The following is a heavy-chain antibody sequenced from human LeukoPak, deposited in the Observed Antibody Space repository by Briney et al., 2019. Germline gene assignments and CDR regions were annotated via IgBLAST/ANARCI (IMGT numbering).Heavy chain of an antibody. CDR2: ISISSYI. CDR3: AREDIVVVPAAIPT. J-gene: IGHJ5*02. D-gene: IGHD2-2*01. V-gene: IGHV3-21*01. Sequence: PGGSLRLSCAASGFTFSSYSMNWVRQAPGKGLEWVSPISISSYIYYADSVKGRFTISRDNAKNSLYLQMNSLRAEDTAVYYCAREDIVVVPAAIPTWGQGTLVTVSS. CDR1: GFTFSSYS.